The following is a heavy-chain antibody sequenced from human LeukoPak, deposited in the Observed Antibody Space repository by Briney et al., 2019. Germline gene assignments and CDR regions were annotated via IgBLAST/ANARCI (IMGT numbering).Heavy chain of an antibody. CDR3: ARGRNYYDSSGPGGNWFDP. CDR2: ISYDGSNK. J-gene: IGHJ5*02. V-gene: IGHV3-30-3*01. D-gene: IGHD3-22*01. Sequence: GGSLRLSCAASGFTFSSYAMHWVRQAPGKGLEWVAVISYDGSNKYYADSVKGRFTISRDNSKNTLYLQMNSLRAEDTAVYYCARGRNYYDSSGPGGNWFDPWGQGTLVTVSS. CDR1: GFTFSSYA.